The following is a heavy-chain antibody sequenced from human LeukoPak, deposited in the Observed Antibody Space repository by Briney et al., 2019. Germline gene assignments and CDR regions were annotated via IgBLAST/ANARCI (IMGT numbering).Heavy chain of an antibody. Sequence: SGGSLRLSCEASGFTFSNYWMSWVRQAPGKGLEWVSAISGSGGSTYYADSVKGRFTISRDNSKNTLYLQMNSLRAEDTAVYYCAKAQRGGSGPPGYWGQGTLVTVSS. CDR3: AKAQRGGSGPPGY. CDR2: ISGSGGST. D-gene: IGHD2-15*01. V-gene: IGHV3-23*01. J-gene: IGHJ4*02. CDR1: GFTFSNYW.